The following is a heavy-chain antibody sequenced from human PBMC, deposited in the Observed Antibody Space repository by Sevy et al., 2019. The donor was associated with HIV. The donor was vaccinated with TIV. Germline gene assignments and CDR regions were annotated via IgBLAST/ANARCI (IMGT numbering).Heavy chain of an antibody. CDR2: TSYDGSSN. Sequence: GGSLRLSCAASGFTFSNFAMHWVRQAPGKGLEWVAITSYDGSSNYYADSVKGRFTISRDNSKHTLYLQMNSLTVEDTAVYYCSTDDRDNSGYHFTYWGQGTLVTVSS. J-gene: IGHJ4*02. V-gene: IGHV3-30-3*01. CDR3: STDDRDNSGYHFTY. CDR1: GFTFSNFA. D-gene: IGHD3-22*01.